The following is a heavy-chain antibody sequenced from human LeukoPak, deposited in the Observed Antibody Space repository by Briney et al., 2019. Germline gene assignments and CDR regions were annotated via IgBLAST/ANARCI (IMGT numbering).Heavy chain of an antibody. D-gene: IGHD3-22*01. CDR3: ATVPAYSSGDPFDY. J-gene: IGHJ4*02. V-gene: IGHV1-24*01. CDR2: FDPEDGET. Sequence: ASVNVSCKVSGYTLTELSMHWVRQAPGKGLEWMGGFDPEDGETIYAQKFQGRVTMTEDTSTDTAYMELSSLRSEDTAVYYCATVPAYSSGDPFDYWGQGTLVTVSS. CDR1: GYTLTELS.